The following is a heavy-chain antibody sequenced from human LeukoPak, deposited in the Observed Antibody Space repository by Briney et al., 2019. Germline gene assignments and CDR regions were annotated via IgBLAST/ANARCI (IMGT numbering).Heavy chain of an antibody. Sequence: GGSLRLSCAASGFTFIDYYMTWIRQAPGKGLEWVSYISTSGSHTNYADSVKGRFTISRDNAKNSLYLQVNSLRAEDTAVYYCARDLEHGGNSIWYFDLWGRGTLVTVSS. CDR1: GFTFIDYY. CDR3: ARDLEHGGNSIWYFDL. CDR2: ISTSGSHT. V-gene: IGHV3-11*05. J-gene: IGHJ2*01. D-gene: IGHD4-23*01.